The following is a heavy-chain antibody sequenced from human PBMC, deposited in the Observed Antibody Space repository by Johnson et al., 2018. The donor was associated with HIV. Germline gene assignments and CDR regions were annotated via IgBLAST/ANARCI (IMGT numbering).Heavy chain of an antibody. J-gene: IGHJ3*02. CDR3: APLGDAFDI. CDR2: ISYDGSNK. Sequence: QVQLVESGGGVVQPGRSLRLSCAASGFTFSSYAMHWVRQAPGKGLEWVAVISYDGSNKYYADSVKGRFTISRDNAKNTVYLQMNSLRAEDTAVYYCAPLGDAFDIWGQGTVVTVSS. V-gene: IGHV3-30*04. D-gene: IGHD7-27*01. CDR1: GFTFSSYA.